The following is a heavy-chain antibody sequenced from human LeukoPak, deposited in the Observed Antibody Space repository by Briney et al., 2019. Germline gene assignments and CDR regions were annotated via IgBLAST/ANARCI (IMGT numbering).Heavy chain of an antibody. CDR3: ARLNNRAYYYYYYGMDV. CDR1: GGSFSGYY. Sequence: PSETLSLTCAVYGGSFSGYYWSWIRQPPGKGLEWIGEINHSGSTNYNPSLKSRVTISVDTSKNQFSLKLSSVTAADTAVYYCARLNNRAYYYYYYGMDVWGQGTTVTVSS. CDR2: INHSGST. V-gene: IGHV4-34*01. D-gene: IGHD1-14*01. J-gene: IGHJ6*02.